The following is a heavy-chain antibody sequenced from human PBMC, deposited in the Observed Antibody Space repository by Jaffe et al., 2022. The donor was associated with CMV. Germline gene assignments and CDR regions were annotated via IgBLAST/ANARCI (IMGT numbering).Heavy chain of an antibody. CDR1: GFTFSTYG. D-gene: IGHD2-8*02. J-gene: IGHJ6*03. V-gene: IGHV3-64D*06. Sequence: EVQLVESGGGLVQPGGSLRLSCSDSGFTFSTYGMHWVRQAPGKGLELVSAITSNGGSTYYADSVKGRFTISRDNSKNTLYLQMSSLRAEDTAVYYCVKDRGSGVEGYYYYMDVWGKGTTVTVSS. CDR3: VKDRGSGVEGYYYYMDV. CDR2: ITSNGGST.